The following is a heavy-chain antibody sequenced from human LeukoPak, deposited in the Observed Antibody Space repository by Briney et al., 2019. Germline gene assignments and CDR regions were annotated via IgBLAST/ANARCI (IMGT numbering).Heavy chain of an antibody. J-gene: IGHJ4*02. CDR3: AKAGSGSYWRHYFDY. CDR1: GFTFDDYT. CDR2: ISWDGGST. D-gene: IGHD3-10*01. Sequence: PGGSLRLSCAASGFTFDDYTMHWVRQAPGKGLEWVSLISWDGGSTYYADSVKGRFTISRDNSKNSLYLQMNSLRTEDTALYYCAKAGSGSYWRHYFDYWGQGTLVTVSS. V-gene: IGHV3-43*01.